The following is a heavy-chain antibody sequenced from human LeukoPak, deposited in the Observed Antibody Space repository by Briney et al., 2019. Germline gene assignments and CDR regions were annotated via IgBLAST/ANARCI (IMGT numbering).Heavy chain of an antibody. CDR2: IYWNDDK. CDR3: AHSLNYYGSGAHDP. J-gene: IGHJ5*02. V-gene: IGHV2-5*01. Sequence: SGPTLVKPTQTLTLTCTFSGFSLSTSGVSVGWIRQPPGKALEWLALIYWNDDKRYSPSLENRLTITKDTSKNQVVLTMTNMDPVDTATYYCAHSLNYYGSGAHDPWGQGTLVTVSS. CDR1: GFSLSTSGVS. D-gene: IGHD3-10*01.